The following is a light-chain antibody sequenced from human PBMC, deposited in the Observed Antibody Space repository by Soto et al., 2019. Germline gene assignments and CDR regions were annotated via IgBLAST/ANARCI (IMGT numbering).Light chain of an antibody. CDR2: AAS. J-gene: IGKJ1*01. CDR3: QLYGISLWT. V-gene: IGKV3-20*01. Sequence: EIAVTQSPGTLSLCPGERATLSCRASQSVTANYLAWYQQKPGQAPRLLIYAASIGATGIPDRFSGSGSGTDFTLTISRLEPVVFAVYNCQLYGISLWTFVQGS. CDR1: QSVTANY.